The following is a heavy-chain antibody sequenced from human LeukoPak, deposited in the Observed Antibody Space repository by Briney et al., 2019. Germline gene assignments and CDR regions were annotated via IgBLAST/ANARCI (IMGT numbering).Heavy chain of an antibody. V-gene: IGHV1-8*01. J-gene: IGHJ5*02. D-gene: IGHD3-3*01. Sequence: ASVKVSCKASGYTFTSYDINWVRQAPGQGLEWMGWMNPNSGNTGYAQKFQGRVTMTRNTSISTAYMELSSLRSEDTAVYYCARVLLRSGYYKTWGQGTLVTVSS. CDR1: GYTFTSYD. CDR3: ARVLLRSGYYKT. CDR2: MNPNSGNT.